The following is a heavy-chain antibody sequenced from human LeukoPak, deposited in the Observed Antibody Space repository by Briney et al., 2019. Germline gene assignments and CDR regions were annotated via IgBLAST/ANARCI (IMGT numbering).Heavy chain of an antibody. CDR2: IGGSGKNT. D-gene: IGHD3-10*01. CDR3: AKDLETINPTMD. V-gene: IGHV3-23*01. CDR1: GFIFSSHA. J-gene: IGHJ4*02. Sequence: PGGSLRLSCAVPGFIFSSHAMSWVRQAPGKGLEWVSSIGGSGKNTFYADAVKGRFTISRDNSKDTLYLQMNSLRAEDTAVYYCAKDLETINPTMDWGQGTLVTVSS.